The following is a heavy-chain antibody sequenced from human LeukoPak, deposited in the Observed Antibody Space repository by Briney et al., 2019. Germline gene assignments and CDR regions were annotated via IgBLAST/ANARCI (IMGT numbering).Heavy chain of an antibody. CDR1: GLTFNSSG. CDR2: ITPGSSYI. Sequence: NSGGSLRLSCTASGLTFNSSGMNWVRQAPGKGLEWVPSITPGSSYIYYADSMKGRFTVSRDNAKNSLYLHMNSLRAEDTAIYYCARGSDEFDIWGQGTMVTVSS. V-gene: IGHV3-21*01. CDR3: ARGSDEFDI. J-gene: IGHJ3*02.